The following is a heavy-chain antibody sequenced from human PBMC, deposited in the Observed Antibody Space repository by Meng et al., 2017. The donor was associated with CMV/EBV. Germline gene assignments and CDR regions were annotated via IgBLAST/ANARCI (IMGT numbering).Heavy chain of an antibody. J-gene: IGHJ4*02. D-gene: IGHD4-17*01. CDR1: GFTVSSNY. CDR3: ARDGNYGDYGDGY. Sequence: GGSLRLSCAASGFTVSSNYMSWVRQAPGKGLEWVSVIYSGGSTYYADSVKGRFTISRDNSKNTLYLQMNSLGAEDTAVYYCARDGNYGDYGDGYWGQGTLVTVSS. V-gene: IGHV3-66*02. CDR2: IYSGGST.